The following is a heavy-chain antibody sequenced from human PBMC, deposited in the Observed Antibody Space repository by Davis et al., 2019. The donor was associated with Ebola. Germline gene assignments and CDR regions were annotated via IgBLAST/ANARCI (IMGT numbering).Heavy chain of an antibody. CDR1: GFNFDSAW. CDR2: SRSKRDGGPP. V-gene: IGHV3-15*07. J-gene: IGHJ4*02. D-gene: IGHD3-16*01. Sequence: PGGSLRLSCVASGFNFDSAWMNWVRQAPGKGLEWVGRSRSKRDGGPPDYAAPVKGRFIISRDDSQNTLYLQLNSLKTEDTAIYYCATDPIMIRGAQNIASWGQGTPVTVSS. CDR3: ATDPIMIRGAQNIAS.